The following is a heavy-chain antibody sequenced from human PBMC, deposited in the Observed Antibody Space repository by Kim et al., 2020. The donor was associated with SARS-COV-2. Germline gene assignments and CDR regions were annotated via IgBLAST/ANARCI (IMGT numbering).Heavy chain of an antibody. V-gene: IGHV1-3*01. CDR1: GYTFTNYA. D-gene: IGHD5-12*01. CDR2: INAGNANI. CDR3: ARDLLHSGYDY. J-gene: IGHJ4*02. Sequence: ASVKVSCKASGYTFTNYAIQWVRQAPGQGLEWMGWINAGNANIKYSQKFRGRATLTWDTSAGTAYMELSALTSEDTAVYYCARDLLHSGYDYWGQGTLVTVSS.